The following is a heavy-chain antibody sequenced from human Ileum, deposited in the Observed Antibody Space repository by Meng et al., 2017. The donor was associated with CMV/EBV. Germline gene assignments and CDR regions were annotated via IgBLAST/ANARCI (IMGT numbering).Heavy chain of an antibody. J-gene: IGHJ4*02. V-gene: IGHV3-30*04. CDR1: GFTFSSYD. D-gene: IGHD5-18*01. CDR2: ISYDGSNK. CDR3: ARDQGYSYGYDYFDY. Sequence: SGFTFSSYDMHWVRQAPGKGLEWVAVISYDGSNKYYADSVKGRFTISRDNSKNTLYLQMNSLRAEDTAVYYCARDQGYSYGYDYFDYWGQGTLVTVSS.